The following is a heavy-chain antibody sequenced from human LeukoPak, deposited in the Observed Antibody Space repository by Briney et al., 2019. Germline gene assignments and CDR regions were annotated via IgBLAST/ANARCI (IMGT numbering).Heavy chain of an antibody. Sequence: SVSVSCKISGGTFSRYFINWVRQAPGQGLEWMGGIIPMFGISNYAQKFQGSVTITTDASTSITYMGMCSLESEDTAVYYCATGDTFNVGSLDYWGQGSLVSVSS. J-gene: IGHJ4*02. CDR1: GGTFSRYF. D-gene: IGHD5-18*01. V-gene: IGHV1-69*05. CDR3: ATGDTFNVGSLDY. CDR2: IIPMFGIS.